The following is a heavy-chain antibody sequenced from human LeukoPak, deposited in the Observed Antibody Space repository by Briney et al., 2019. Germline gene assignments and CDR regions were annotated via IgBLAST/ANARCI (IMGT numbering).Heavy chain of an antibody. V-gene: IGHV3-33*01. J-gene: IGHJ3*02. Sequence: GGSLRLSCAASGFTFSRYAMHWVRQAPGKGLEWVGIIWSDGSKKYYADSVKGRFTISRDNSKNTLYLEMNSLRAEDTAVYYCARAVYGFDAFDIWGQGTMVTVSS. CDR2: IWSDGSKK. D-gene: IGHD4-17*01. CDR1: GFTFSRYA. CDR3: ARAVYGFDAFDI.